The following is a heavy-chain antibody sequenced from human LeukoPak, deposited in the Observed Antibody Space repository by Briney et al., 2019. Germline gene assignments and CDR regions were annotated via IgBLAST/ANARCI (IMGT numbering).Heavy chain of an antibody. V-gene: IGHV4-59*08. CDR2: ISSSGST. CDR3: ARTVATIEPYYFDF. J-gene: IGHJ4*02. CDR1: GVSFSSFF. Sequence: PSESLCLSCAVSGVSFSSFFMNWIRQPPDKGLEWMGYISSSGSTKYNPSFQSRVNISVDTSKKQFSLKLSSVTAADTAVYYCARTVATIEPYYFDFWGQGTLVTVSS. D-gene: IGHD5-12*01.